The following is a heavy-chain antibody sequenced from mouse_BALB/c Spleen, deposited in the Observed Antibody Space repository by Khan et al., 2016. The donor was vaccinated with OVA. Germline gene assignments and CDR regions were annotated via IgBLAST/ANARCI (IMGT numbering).Heavy chain of an antibody. J-gene: IGHJ3*01. Sequence: QVQLKESGAELVRPGVSVKISCKGSGYTFTDFTMHWVKQSPALSLEWIGVISTYYGDATYNQKFKDKATMTVDKSSSTAYMELGSLTSEDSAIYYCASGGGGKWFAYWGQGTLVTVSA. V-gene: IGHV1S137*01. CDR1: GYTFTDFT. CDR3: ASGGGGKWFAY. CDR2: ISTYYGDA.